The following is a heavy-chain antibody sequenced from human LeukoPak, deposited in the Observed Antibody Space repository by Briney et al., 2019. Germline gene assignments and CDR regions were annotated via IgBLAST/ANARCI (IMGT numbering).Heavy chain of an antibody. D-gene: IGHD6-6*01. CDR3: ATYLSSSSSLFDY. CDR2: FSPENGEA. CDR1: GYTLSEVS. J-gene: IGHJ4*02. V-gene: IGHV1-24*01. Sequence: ASVKVSCKVSGYTLSEVSMHWVRQPPGKGLEWMGGFSPENGEAVYAQKFQGRVTMTEDTSTDTATTDLSSLRSEDTAVYFCATYLSSSSSLFDYWGQGTLITVSS.